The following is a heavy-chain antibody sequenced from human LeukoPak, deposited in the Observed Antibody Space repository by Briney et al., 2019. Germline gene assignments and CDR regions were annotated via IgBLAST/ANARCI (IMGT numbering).Heavy chain of an antibody. V-gene: IGHV4-59*01. J-gene: IGHJ4*02. CDR2: ISYSGNT. CDR3: ARVGRGDHTWGSYSFDY. Sequence: PSETLSLTCTVSGDFISSYYWSWIRQPPGKGLEWVGYISYSGNTNHNPSLKNRVTISIDTSNNHFSLRLTSVTAADTAVYYCARVGRGDHTWGSYSFDYWGRGTLVTVSS. D-gene: IGHD1-26*01. CDR1: GDFISSYY.